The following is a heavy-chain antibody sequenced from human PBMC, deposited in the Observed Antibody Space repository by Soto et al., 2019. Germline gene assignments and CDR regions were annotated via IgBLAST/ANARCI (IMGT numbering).Heavy chain of an antibody. V-gene: IGHV3-48*02. J-gene: IGHJ3*02. D-gene: IGHD3-10*01. CDR1: GFTFSSYS. CDR3: ARDLLYGSGRNAFDI. CDR2: ISSSSSTI. Sequence: GGSLRLSCAASGFTFSSYSMNWVRQAPGKGLEWVSYISSSSSTIYYADSVKGRFTISRDNAKNSLYLQMNSLRDEDTAVYYCARDLLYGSGRNAFDIWGQGTMVTVSS.